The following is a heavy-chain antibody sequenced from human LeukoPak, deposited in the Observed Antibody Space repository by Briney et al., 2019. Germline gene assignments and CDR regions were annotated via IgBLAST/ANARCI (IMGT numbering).Heavy chain of an antibody. CDR3: AKDSGYCTNGVCYSFDY. J-gene: IGHJ4*02. D-gene: IGHD2-8*01. CDR1: GFTFSSYA. V-gene: IGHV3-23*01. Sequence: GGSLRLSCAASGFTFSSYAMSWVRQAPGKGLEWVSSISEGEESTYYADSAKGRFTISRDNSKNTVNLQMKSLRVEDTAVYYCAKDSGYCTNGVCYSFDYWGQGTLVTVSS. CDR2: ISEGEEST.